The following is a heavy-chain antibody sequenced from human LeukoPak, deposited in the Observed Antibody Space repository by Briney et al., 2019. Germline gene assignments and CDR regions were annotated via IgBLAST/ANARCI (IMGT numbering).Heavy chain of an antibody. CDR2: INHSGST. Sequence: SETLSLTCAVYGGSFSGYYWSWIRQPPGKGLEWIGEINHSGSTNYNPSLKSRVTISVDTSKNQFSLKLSSVTAADTAVYYCARDNPHYYDSSGYDAFDIWGQGTMVTVSS. CDR1: GGSFSGYY. CDR3: ARDNPHYYDSSGYDAFDI. V-gene: IGHV4-34*01. D-gene: IGHD3-22*01. J-gene: IGHJ3*02.